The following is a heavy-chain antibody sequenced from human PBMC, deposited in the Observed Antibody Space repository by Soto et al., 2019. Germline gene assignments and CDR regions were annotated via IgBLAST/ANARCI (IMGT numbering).Heavy chain of an antibody. D-gene: IGHD6-13*01. J-gene: IGHJ3*02. V-gene: IGHV1-3*01. CDR3: ARDPSSWYVTMADAFDI. CDR1: GYTFTSYA. CDR2: INAGNGNT. Sequence: QVQLVQSGAEVKKPGASVKVSCKASGYTFTSYAMHWVRQAPGQRLEWMGWINAGNGNTKYSQKFQGRVTITRDTAASTAYMELSSRRAEDTAVYYWARDPSSWYVTMADAFDIWGQGTMVTVSS.